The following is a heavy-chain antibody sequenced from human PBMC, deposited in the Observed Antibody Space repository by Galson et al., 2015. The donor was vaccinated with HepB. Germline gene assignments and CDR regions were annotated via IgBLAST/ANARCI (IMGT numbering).Heavy chain of an antibody. V-gene: IGHV4-34*01. D-gene: IGHD6-13*01. Sequence: KGLEWIGEINHSGSTNYNPSLKSRVTISVDTSKNQFSLKLSSVTAADTAVYYCAQYSSSWYYFDYWGQGTLVTVSS. J-gene: IGHJ4*02. CDR3: AQYSSSWYYFDY. CDR2: INHSGST.